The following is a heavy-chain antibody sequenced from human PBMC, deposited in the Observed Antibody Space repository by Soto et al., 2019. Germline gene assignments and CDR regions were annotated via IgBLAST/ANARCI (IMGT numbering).Heavy chain of an antibody. D-gene: IGHD1-1*01. J-gene: IGHJ5*02. Sequence: QVQLQESGPGLVKPSETLPLTCTVSGGSISSCYWSWIRQPPGKGLEWIGYVSYTGSTYYNPSLQSRVTISLGTSMNRFSLKVASVTAADTAVYYCARLSVDLNDYWSLDPWGQGTLVTVSS. CDR2: VSYTGST. CDR3: ARLSVDLNDYWSLDP. V-gene: IGHV4-59*13. CDR1: GGSISSCY.